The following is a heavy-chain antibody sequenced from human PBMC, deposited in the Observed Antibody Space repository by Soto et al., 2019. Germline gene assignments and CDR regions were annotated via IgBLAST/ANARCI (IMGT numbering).Heavy chain of an antibody. Sequence: QVQLVQSGAEEKKPGASVKVSCKASGYTFTSYAMHWVRQAPGQRLEWMGWNNAGNGNTKYSQKFQGRVTITRDTSASTANMELSSLRSEDTAVYSCARRIVVVTALDYWGQGTLVTVSS. CDR2: NNAGNGNT. CDR3: ARRIVVVTALDY. CDR1: GYTFTSYA. V-gene: IGHV1-3*05. D-gene: IGHD2-21*02. J-gene: IGHJ4*02.